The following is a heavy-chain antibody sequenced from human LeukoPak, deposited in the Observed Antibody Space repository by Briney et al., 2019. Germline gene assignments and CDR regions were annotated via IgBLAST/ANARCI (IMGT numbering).Heavy chain of an antibody. V-gene: IGHV3-48*01. CDR1: GFTFSGYA. CDR2: IHETSSPT. Sequence: PGGSLRLSCAGAGFTFSGYAMPWVRQAPGQGLEWISYIHETSSPTFYADSVKGRFTISRDNAKKALYLEMSNLRPEDTAVYYFSRGLGSSWLYLWGQGTLVTVSS. D-gene: IGHD6-13*01. CDR3: SRGLGSSWLYL. J-gene: IGHJ5*02.